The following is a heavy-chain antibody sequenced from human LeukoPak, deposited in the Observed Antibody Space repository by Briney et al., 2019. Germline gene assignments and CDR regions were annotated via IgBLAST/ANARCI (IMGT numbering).Heavy chain of an antibody. Sequence: SETLSLTCTVSGGSISSYYWSWIRQPPGKGLEWIGYIYYSGSTNYNPSLKSRVTISVDTSKNQFSLKLSSVTAADTAVYYCARWSGNTTPRRVFDYWGQGTLVTVSS. J-gene: IGHJ4*02. CDR1: GGSISSYY. D-gene: IGHD3-3*01. V-gene: IGHV4-59*01. CDR2: IYYSGST. CDR3: ARWSGNTTPRRVFDY.